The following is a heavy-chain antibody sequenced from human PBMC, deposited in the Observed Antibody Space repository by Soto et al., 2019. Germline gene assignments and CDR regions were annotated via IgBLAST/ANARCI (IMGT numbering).Heavy chain of an antibody. J-gene: IGHJ6*02. CDR3: ARDKENDRSGYKLYYYYYGMDV. CDR1: GFTFDDYG. D-gene: IGHD3-22*01. Sequence: EVQLVESGGGVVRPGGSLRLSCAASGFTFDDYGMSWVRQAPGKGLEWVSGINWNGGSTGYADSVKGQFTISRDNAKNSLCLQMNSLRAGDTALYYCARDKENDRSGYKLYYYYYGMDVWGQGTTVTVSS. CDR2: INWNGGST. V-gene: IGHV3-20*04.